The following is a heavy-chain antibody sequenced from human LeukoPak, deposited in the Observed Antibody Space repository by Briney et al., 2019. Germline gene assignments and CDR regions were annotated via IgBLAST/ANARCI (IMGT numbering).Heavy chain of an antibody. CDR1: GGTFSSYA. CDR2: IIPIFGTA. D-gene: IGHD2-15*01. Sequence: SVKVSCKASGGTFSSYAISWVRQAPGQGLEGMGGIIPIFGTANYAQKFQGRVTITADESTSTAYMELSSLRSEDTAVYYCARGWCSGGSCYSGFDYWGQGTLVTVSS. V-gene: IGHV1-69*13. J-gene: IGHJ4*02. CDR3: ARGWCSGGSCYSGFDY.